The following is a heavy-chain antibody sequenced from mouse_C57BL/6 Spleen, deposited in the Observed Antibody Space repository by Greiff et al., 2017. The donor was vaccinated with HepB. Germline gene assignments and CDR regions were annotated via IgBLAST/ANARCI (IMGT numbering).Heavy chain of an antibody. CDR3: ARNSQTAQATYVPYYFDY. Sequence: QVQLKESGPGLVAPSQSLSITCTVSGFSLTSYAISWVRQPPGKGLEWLGVIWTGGGTNYNSALKSRLSISKDNSKSQVFLKMNSLQTDDTARYYCARNSQTAQATYVPYYFDYWGQGTTLTVSS. V-gene: IGHV2-9-1*01. CDR2: IWTGGGT. CDR1: GFSLTSYA. J-gene: IGHJ2*01. D-gene: IGHD3-2*02.